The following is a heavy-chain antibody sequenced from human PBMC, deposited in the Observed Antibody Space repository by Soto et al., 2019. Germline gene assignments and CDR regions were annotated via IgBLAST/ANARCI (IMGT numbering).Heavy chain of an antibody. CDR1: GDSISSRNW. D-gene: IGHD2-15*01. J-gene: IGHJ6*02. CDR3: ARAGRGYCSGFSCDSGLYGMDV. CDR2: ISHGGNT. V-gene: IGHV4-4*02. Sequence: QVQLQESGPGLVKPSGTLSLTCAVSGDSISSRNWWSWVRQPPGKGLEWIGQISHGGNTNYNPSLQRRVTKSVDKSKNQFSLKLSSVTAADTAVYYCARAGRGYCSGFSCDSGLYGMDVWGQGTTVTVSS.